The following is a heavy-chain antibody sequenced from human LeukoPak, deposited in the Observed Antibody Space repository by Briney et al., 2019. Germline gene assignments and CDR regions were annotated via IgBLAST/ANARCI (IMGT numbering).Heavy chain of an antibody. V-gene: IGHV1-69*13. CDR3: ASTMVRGVIIFDY. CDR1: GGTFSSYA. Sequence: SVKVSCKSSGGTFSSYAIIWVRQAPGQGLEWTGGIIPIFGTANYAQKFQGRVTITADESTSTAYMELSSLRSEDTAVYYCASTMVRGVIIFDYWGQGTLVTVSS. CDR2: IIPIFGTA. J-gene: IGHJ4*02. D-gene: IGHD3-10*01.